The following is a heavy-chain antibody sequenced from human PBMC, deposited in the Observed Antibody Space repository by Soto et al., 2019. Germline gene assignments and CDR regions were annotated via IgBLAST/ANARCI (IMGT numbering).Heavy chain of an antibody. J-gene: IGHJ6*02. Sequence: LRLSCAASGFTFSSYAMSWVRQAPGKGLEWVSAISGSGGSTYYADSVKGRFTISRDNSKNTLYLQMNSLRAEDTAVYYCAKDQYSSSQYYYGMDVWGQGTTVTVSS. V-gene: IGHV3-23*01. CDR3: AKDQYSSSQYYYGMDV. CDR2: ISGSGGST. D-gene: IGHD6-6*01. CDR1: GFTFSSYA.